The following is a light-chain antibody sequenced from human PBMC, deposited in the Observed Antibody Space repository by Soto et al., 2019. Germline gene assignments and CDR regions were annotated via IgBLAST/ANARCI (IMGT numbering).Light chain of an antibody. Sequence: EIVMTQSPATLSVSPGERATLSCRASQSVGRNLAWYQQKPGQAPRLLIYGASTRATGSPARFGGSGSGIACTLTISGMQPEDFAFYSCQQYNHWPPLSFGGGTKVEIK. CDR2: GAS. V-gene: IGKV3-15*01. J-gene: IGKJ4*01. CDR3: QQYNHWPPLS. CDR1: QSVGRN.